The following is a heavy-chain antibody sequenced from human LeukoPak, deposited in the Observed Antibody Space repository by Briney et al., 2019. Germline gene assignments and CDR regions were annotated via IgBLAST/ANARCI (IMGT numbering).Heavy chain of an antibody. V-gene: IGHV3-21*01. Sequence: GGSLRLSCAASGFTFSSYSMNWVRQAPGKGLEWVSSISSSSSYIYYADSVKGRFTISRDNAKNSLYLQMNSLRAEDTAVYYCARDSIAAAGADYWGQGTLVTLSS. CDR1: GFTFSSYS. CDR3: ARDSIAAAGADY. CDR2: ISSSSSYI. D-gene: IGHD6-13*01. J-gene: IGHJ4*02.